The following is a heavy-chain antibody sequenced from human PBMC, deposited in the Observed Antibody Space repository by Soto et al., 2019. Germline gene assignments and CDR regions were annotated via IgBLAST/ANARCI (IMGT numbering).Heavy chain of an antibody. CDR1: GFTFSSYG. CDR2: ISYDGSNK. D-gene: IGHD5-18*01. Sequence: GGSLRLSCAASGFTFSSYGMHWVRQAPGKGLEWVAVISYDGSNKYYADSVKGRFTISRDNSKNTLYLQMNSLRAEDTAVYYCAKDAYSWIQLWFDYWGQGTLVTVSS. V-gene: IGHV3-30*18. CDR3: AKDAYSWIQLWFDY. J-gene: IGHJ4*02.